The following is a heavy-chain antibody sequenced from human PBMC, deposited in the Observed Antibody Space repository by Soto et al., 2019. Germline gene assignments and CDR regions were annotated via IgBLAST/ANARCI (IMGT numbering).Heavy chain of an antibody. D-gene: IGHD6-19*01. CDR2: ISSSSSYI. CDR3: ARTSSGWYDFDY. Sequence: GGSLRLSCAASGFTFSSYSMNWVRQAPGKGLEWVSSISSSSSYIYYADSVKGRFTISRDNAKNSLYLQMNSLRAEDTAVYYCARTSSGWYDFDYWGQGTLVTVSS. V-gene: IGHV3-21*01. J-gene: IGHJ4*02. CDR1: GFTFSSYS.